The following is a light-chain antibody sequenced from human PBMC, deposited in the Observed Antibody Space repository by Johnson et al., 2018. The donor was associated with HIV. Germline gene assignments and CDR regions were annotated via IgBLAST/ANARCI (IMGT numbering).Light chain of an antibody. V-gene: IGLV1-51*02. CDR2: ESN. CDR1: SFNIGINF. Sequence: QSVLTQPPSVSAAPGQRVTISCSGSSFNIGINFVSWYQQVPGTAPKLLICESNKRPSGIPNRFSGSTSGTSATLGITGLQTGDEAVYYCGTWDSRLSVYVFGTGTKVTVL. CDR3: GTWDSRLSVYV. J-gene: IGLJ1*01.